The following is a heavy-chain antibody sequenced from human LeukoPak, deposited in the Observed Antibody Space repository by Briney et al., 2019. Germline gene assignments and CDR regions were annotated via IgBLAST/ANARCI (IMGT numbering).Heavy chain of an antibody. D-gene: IGHD3-9*01. CDR3: ARGGYFDWLKPIDF. J-gene: IGHJ3*01. CDR2: VNPRSGGT. CDR1: GCIFAEYY. Sequence: ASVTVPCMASGCIFAEYYMHWVRQTPGQGLDWMGWVNPRSGGTDYAEKFQGRVTMTRDTSISTAYMALGRLSSDDTAIYYCARGGYFDWLKPIDFWGQGTMVTVSS. V-gene: IGHV1-2*02.